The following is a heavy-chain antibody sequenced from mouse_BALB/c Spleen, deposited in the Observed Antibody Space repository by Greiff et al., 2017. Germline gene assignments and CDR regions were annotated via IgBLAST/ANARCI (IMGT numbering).Heavy chain of an antibody. D-gene: IGHD2-1*01. CDR3: ARSTYGNLAY. CDR2: INSGSSTI. CDR1: GFTFSSFG. V-gene: IGHV5-17*02. Sequence: EVQRVESGGGLVQPGGSRKLSCAASGFTFSSFGMHWVRQAPEKGLEWVAYINSGSSTIYYADTVKGRFTISRDNPKNTLFLQMTSLRSEDTAMYYCARSTYGNLAYWGQGTLVTVSA. J-gene: IGHJ3*01.